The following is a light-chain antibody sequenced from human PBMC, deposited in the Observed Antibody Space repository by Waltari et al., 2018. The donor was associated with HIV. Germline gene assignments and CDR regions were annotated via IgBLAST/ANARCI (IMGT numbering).Light chain of an antibody. J-gene: IGKJ5*01. Sequence: EILMLQSPATLSVSPGERATLSCRASQSVSIKLAWYQQKPGQAPRLLIYGATTRSTGIPGRFSGRESGTEFILTISSLQSEDCAVYYWQQYYKWPLTFGQGTRLEIK. CDR1: QSVSIK. V-gene: IGKV3D-15*01. CDR2: GAT. CDR3: QQYYKWPLT.